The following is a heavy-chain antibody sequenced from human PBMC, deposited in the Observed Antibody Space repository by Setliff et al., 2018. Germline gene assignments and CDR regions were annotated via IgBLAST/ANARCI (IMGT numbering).Heavy chain of an antibody. D-gene: IGHD2-8*01. Sequence: SETLSLTCNVSGVSFSSTTFYWAWIRQSPGKGLEWIGRVSFFGSAYYNPSLQSRGAISLDTSRNQFCLELSSVTAADTAVYYCARDPGVHSGTWCLDSWGQGTQVTVSS. CDR3: ARDPGVHSGTWCLDS. J-gene: IGHJ4*02. V-gene: IGHV4-39*07. CDR1: GVSFSSTTFY. CDR2: VSFFGSA.